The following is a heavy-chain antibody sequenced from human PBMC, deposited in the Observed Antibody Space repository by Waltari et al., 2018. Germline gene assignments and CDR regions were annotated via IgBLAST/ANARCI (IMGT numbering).Heavy chain of an antibody. CDR3: AKTGDFYSLEY. CDR2: FNHSSGDT. Sequence: QVQLVQSGAEVQRPGAPVMVSCTASGYAIGGYYINWVRQAPGHGLAWMGRFNHSSGDTDYAQKFQGRVTMNRDTSINTAYLELTSLTSDDTAVYYCAKTGDFYSLEYWGQGSLVTVSS. CDR1: GYAIGGYY. J-gene: IGHJ4*02. V-gene: IGHV1-2*06. D-gene: IGHD3-3*01.